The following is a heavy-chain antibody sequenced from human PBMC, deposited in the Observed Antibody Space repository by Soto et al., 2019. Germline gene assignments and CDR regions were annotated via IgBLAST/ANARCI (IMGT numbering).Heavy chain of an antibody. D-gene: IGHD2-2*01. CDR3: TARGPAGDAFDI. J-gene: IGHJ3*02. CDR2: IKSKTDGGTT. CDR1: GFTFSNAW. Sequence: GGSLRLSCAASGFTFSNAWMSWVRQAPGKGLEWVGRIKSKTDGGTTDYAAPVKGRFTISRDDSKTTLYLQMNSLKTEDTAVYYCTARGPAGDAFDIWGQGTMVTVSS. V-gene: IGHV3-15*01.